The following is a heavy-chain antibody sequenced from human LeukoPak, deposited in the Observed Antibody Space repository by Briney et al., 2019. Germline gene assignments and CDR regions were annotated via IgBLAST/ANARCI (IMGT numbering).Heavy chain of an antibody. CDR2: TYYRSKWYN. CDR1: GDSVSSDSAA. J-gene: IGHJ5*02. V-gene: IGHV6-1*01. D-gene: IGHD6-13*01. Sequence: SQTLSLTCAISGDSVSSDSAAWNWISQSPSRGLEWLGRTYYRSKWYNDYAVSVKSRIIINPDTSKNQFSLQLNSVTPEDTAMYYCAREGRSSWSAWGQGTLVSVSS. CDR3: AREGRSSWSA.